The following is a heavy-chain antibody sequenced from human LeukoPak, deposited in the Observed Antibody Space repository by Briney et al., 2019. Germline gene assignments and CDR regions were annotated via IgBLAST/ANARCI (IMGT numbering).Heavy chain of an antibody. D-gene: IGHD3-3*01. J-gene: IGHJ4*02. Sequence: GGSLRLSCAASGFTFDDYGMSWVRQAPGKGLEWVSGINWNGGSTGYADSVKGRFTISRDNAKNSLYLQMNSLRAEDTALYYCARDQFGVIIVTSQYYFDSWGQGTLVTVSS. V-gene: IGHV3-20*04. CDR3: ARDQFGVIIVTSQYYFDS. CDR1: GFTFDDYG. CDR2: INWNGGST.